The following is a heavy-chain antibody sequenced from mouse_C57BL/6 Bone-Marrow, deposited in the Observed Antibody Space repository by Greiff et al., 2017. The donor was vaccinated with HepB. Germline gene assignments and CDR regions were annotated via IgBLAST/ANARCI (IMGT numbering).Heavy chain of an antibody. D-gene: IGHD1-1*01. Sequence: QVQLQQSGAELARPGASVKLSCKASGYTFTSYGISWVKQRTGQGLEWIGETYPRSGNTYYNEKFKGKATLTADKSSSTAYMELRSLTSEDSAVYFCARLLRYFDVWGTGTTVTVSS. CDR3: ARLLRYFDV. CDR1: GYTFTSYG. CDR2: TYPRSGNT. J-gene: IGHJ1*03. V-gene: IGHV1-81*01.